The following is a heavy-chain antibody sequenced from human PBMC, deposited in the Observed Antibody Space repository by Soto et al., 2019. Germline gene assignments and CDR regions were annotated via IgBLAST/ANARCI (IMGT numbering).Heavy chain of an antibody. J-gene: IGHJ6*02. Sequence: LRLSCAASGFTVGSNYMSWVRQAPGKGLEWVSVIYSGGSTYYADSVKGRFTISRDNSKNTLYLQMNSLRAEDTAVYYCARDKVVRGVMYGMDVWGQGTTVTVSS. V-gene: IGHV3-53*01. CDR3: ARDKVVRGVMYGMDV. CDR2: IYSGGST. D-gene: IGHD3-10*01. CDR1: GFTVGSNY.